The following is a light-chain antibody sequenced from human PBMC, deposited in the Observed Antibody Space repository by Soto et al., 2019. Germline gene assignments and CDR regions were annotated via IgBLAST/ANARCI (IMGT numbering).Light chain of an antibody. J-gene: IGKJ1*01. Sequence: IVMTQSPDSLAVSLGERATINCKSRQSILHTSNNKNYLAWYQQKPGQPPKLLISWASTRESGVPDRFSGSSSGTDFTLAISSLQAEDVAVYYCQQYYSSWTFGQGTKVEIK. CDR2: WAS. CDR3: QQYYSSWT. V-gene: IGKV4-1*01. CDR1: QSILHTSNNKNY.